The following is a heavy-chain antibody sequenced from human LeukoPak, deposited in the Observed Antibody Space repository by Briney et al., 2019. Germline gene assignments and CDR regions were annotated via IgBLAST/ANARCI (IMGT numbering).Heavy chain of an antibody. CDR2: IIPIFGTA. CDR1: GGTFSSYA. CDR3: ARNAVPDRPFSGMDV. V-gene: IGHV1-69*13. D-gene: IGHD2-2*01. Sequence: GDSVKVSCKASGGTFSSYAISWVRQTPGQGLEWMGGIIPIFGTANYAQKFQGRVTITADESTSTAYMELSSLRSEDTAVYYCARNAVPDRPFSGMDVWGKGTTVTVSS. J-gene: IGHJ6*04.